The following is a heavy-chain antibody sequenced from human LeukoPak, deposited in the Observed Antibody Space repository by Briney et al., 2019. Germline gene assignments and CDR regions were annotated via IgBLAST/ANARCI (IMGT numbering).Heavy chain of an antibody. Sequence: GGSLRLSCAASGFTFSRYGMHWVRQAPGKGLEWVAVIWYDGSNKYYADSVKGRFTISRDNSKNTLYLQMNSLRAEDTAVYYCAKDLYYYDSSGYTDYWGQGTLVAVSS. D-gene: IGHD3-22*01. CDR3: AKDLYYYDSSGYTDY. J-gene: IGHJ4*02. CDR1: GFTFSRYG. V-gene: IGHV3-33*06. CDR2: IWYDGSNK.